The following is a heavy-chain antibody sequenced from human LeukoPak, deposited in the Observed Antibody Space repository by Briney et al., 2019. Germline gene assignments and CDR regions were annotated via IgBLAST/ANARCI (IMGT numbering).Heavy chain of an antibody. V-gene: IGHV4-34*01. J-gene: IGHJ5*02. CDR2: INHSGST. CDR1: GGSFSGYY. D-gene: IGHD3-10*01. CDR3: ARGGGFGELYS. Sequence: KPSETLSLTCAVYGGSFSGYYWSWIRQPPGKGLEWIGEINHSGSTNYNPSLKSRVTISVDTSKNRFSLKLSSVTAADTAVYYCARGGGFGELYSWGQGTLVTVSS.